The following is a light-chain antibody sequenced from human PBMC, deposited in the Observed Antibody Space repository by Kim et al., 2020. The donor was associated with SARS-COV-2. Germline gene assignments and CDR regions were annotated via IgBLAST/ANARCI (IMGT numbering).Light chain of an antibody. CDR1: KLGDKY. J-gene: IGLJ1*01. CDR3: QAWDSSTEV. Sequence: SGSPGQTASITCSGDKLGDKYACWYQQKPGQSPVLVIYQDSKRPSGIPERFSGSNSGNTATLTISATQAMDEADYYCQAWDSSTEVFGTGTKVTVL. V-gene: IGLV3-1*01. CDR2: QDS.